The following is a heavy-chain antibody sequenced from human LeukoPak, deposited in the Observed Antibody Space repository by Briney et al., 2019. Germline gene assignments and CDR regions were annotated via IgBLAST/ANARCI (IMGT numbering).Heavy chain of an antibody. D-gene: IGHD3-10*01. CDR3: AKEIAPRRGSYFYC. CDR2: ISGSGDDT. Sequence: GGSLRLSCAASGFTFNSYAMSWVRQAPGKGLEWVSVISGSGDDTYFADSVKGWFTISRDNSKNTLYLQMSSLRAEDTALYYCAKEIAPRRGSYFYCCGQGTLVTVS. V-gene: IGHV3-23*01. J-gene: IGHJ4*02. CDR1: GFTFNSYA.